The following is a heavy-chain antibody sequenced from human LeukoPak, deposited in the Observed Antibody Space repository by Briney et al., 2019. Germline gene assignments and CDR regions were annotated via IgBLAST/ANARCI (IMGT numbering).Heavy chain of an antibody. J-gene: IGHJ6*03. CDR3: ARHGRTIFGGDYYYYMDV. V-gene: IGHV4-59*08. CDR1: GGSISSYY. CDR2: IYYSGST. Sequence: SETLSLTCTVSGGSISSYYWSWIRQPPGKGLEWIGYIYYSGSTNYNPSLKSRVTISVDTSKNQFSLKLSSVTAADTAVYYCARHGRTIFGGDYYYYMDVWGKGTTVTVSS. D-gene: IGHD3-3*01.